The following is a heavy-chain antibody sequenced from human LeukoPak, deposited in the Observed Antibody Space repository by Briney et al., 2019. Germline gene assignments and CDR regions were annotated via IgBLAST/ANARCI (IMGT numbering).Heavy chain of an antibody. CDR3: ARVLYCSSTSCYVFDY. Sequence: ASVKVSCKASGYTFTSYGISWVRQAPGQGLKWMGWISAYNGNTNYAQKLQGRVTMTTDTSTSTAYMELRSLRSDDTAVYYCARVLYCSSTSCYVFDYWGQGTLVTVSS. V-gene: IGHV1-18*01. J-gene: IGHJ4*02. CDR2: ISAYNGNT. D-gene: IGHD2-2*01. CDR1: GYTFTSYG.